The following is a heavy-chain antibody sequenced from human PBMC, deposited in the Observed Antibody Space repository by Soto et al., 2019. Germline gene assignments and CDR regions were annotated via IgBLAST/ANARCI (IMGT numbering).Heavy chain of an antibody. D-gene: IGHD3-10*01. V-gene: IGHV3-53*01. J-gene: IGHJ3*02. CDR3: ARDRPGDEGDAFDI. CDR1: GLIVSTNY. Sequence: GGGLIQPGGSLRLSCAASGLIVSTNYMNWVRQAPGKGLEWVSVLYSGGSTHYAGSVKGRFIISRDNSKNTLYLQMNSLRAEDTAVYYCARDRPGDEGDAFDIWGHWTLVTVSS. CDR2: LYSGGST.